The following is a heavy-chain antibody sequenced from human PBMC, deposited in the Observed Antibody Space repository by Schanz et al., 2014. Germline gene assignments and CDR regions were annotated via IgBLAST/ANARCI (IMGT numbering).Heavy chain of an antibody. D-gene: IGHD5-12*01. J-gene: IGHJ3*02. CDR2: ISPYTGNT. V-gene: IGHV1-18*01. CDR1: GYTFTSHG. Sequence: QVQLVQSGAEVKKPGASVKVSCKASGYTFTSHGISWVRQAPGQGLEWMGWISPYTGNTHYFDKMEGRVTMATDTSTSTAYMELSSLRSDDTAVYYCARGGGPEDVFDIWGQGTILTVSS. CDR3: ARGGGPEDVFDI.